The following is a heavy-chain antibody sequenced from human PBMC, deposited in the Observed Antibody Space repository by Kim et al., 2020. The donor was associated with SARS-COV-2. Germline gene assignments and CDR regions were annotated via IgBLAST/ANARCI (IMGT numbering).Heavy chain of an antibody. V-gene: IGHV1-8*01. J-gene: IGHJ6*02. CDR2: MNPNSGNT. D-gene: IGHD3-3*01. CDR3: ARADLGHYYDFWSGYPYGMDV. Sequence: ASVKVSCKASGYTFTSYDINWVRQATGQGLEWMGWMNPNSGNTGYAQKFQGRVTMTRNTSISTAYMELSSLRSEDTAVYYCARADLGHYYDFWSGYPYGMDVWGQGTTVTVSS. CDR1: GYTFTSYD.